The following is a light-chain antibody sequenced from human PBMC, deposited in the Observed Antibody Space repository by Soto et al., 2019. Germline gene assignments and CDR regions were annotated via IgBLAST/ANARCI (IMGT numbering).Light chain of an antibody. V-gene: IGLV2-23*02. CDR3: YSSAGGPWV. CDR1: SGDVGSSNL. J-gene: IGLJ3*02. Sequence: QSVLTQPASVSGSPGQSITISCTGTSGDVGSSNLVSWYQQHPGKAPQLMIHEVSQRPSGVSNRFSGSKSVNTASLTISGLQAEDEADDYCYSSAGGPWVFGGGTKLTVL. CDR2: EVS.